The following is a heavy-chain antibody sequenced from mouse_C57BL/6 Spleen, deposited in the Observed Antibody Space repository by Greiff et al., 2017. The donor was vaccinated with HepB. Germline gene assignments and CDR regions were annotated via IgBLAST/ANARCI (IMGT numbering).Heavy chain of an antibody. CDR3: AKYGNYERMDY. CDR1: GYTFTSYG. Sequence: QVQLQESGAELARPGASVKLSCKASGYTFTSYGISWVKQRTGQGLEWIGEIYPRSGNTYYNEKFKGKATLTADKSSSTAYMELRSLTSEDSAVYFCAKYGNYERMDYWGQGTSVTVSS. V-gene: IGHV1-81*01. CDR2: IYPRSGNT. D-gene: IGHD2-10*02. J-gene: IGHJ4*01.